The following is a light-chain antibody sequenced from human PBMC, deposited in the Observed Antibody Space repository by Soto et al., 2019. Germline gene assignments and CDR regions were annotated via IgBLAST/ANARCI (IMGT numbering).Light chain of an antibody. CDR1: QSVSSSY. CDR3: QQYNNWPKT. J-gene: IGKJ1*01. CDR2: GAS. V-gene: IGKV3-20*01. Sequence: EIVLSQSPGTLSLYPGERATLSCRASQSVSSSYLAWYQQKPGQAPRLLIYGASSRATGIPDRFSGSGSGTDFTLTISRLEPEDFAVYYCQQYNNWPKTFGQGTKVDIK.